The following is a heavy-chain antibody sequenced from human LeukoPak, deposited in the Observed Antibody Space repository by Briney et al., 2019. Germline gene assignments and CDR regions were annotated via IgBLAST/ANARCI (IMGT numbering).Heavy chain of an antibody. D-gene: IGHD3-9*01. Sequence: GRSLRLSCAASGLTVSIYSMNWVRQPPGRGLEWDSSISSSSSYIYYAGSVKGQFTHSRDNAKNSLYLQMTSLRAEDTAVYYCTRDLMDYAVSTGLHHCYIDVWGQGTTVTVSS. CDR1: GLTVSIYS. CDR3: TRDLMDYAVSTGLHHCYIDV. J-gene: IGHJ6*02. V-gene: IGHV3-21*01. CDR2: ISSSSSYI.